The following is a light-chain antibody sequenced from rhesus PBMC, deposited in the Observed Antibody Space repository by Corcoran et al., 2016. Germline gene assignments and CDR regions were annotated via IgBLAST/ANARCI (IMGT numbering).Light chain of an antibody. Sequence: DIQMTQSPSSLSASVGDTVTITRRASQGISNYLAWYQQNPGKAPKPLIYYASNLESGVPLRFSGSGSGTDFTLTISGLQPGDFATYYCQQHNSYPPTFGQGTKVEIK. CDR2: YAS. J-gene: IGKJ1*01. CDR3: QQHNSYPPT. V-gene: IGKV1S14*01. CDR1: QGISNY.